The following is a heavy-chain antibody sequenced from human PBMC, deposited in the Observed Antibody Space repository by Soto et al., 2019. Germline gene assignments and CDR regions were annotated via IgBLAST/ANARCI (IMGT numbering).Heavy chain of an antibody. J-gene: IGHJ5*02. D-gene: IGHD6-6*01. CDR1: GGSISSSSYY. CDR3: ARPSPYCRSSGDGIT. V-gene: IGHV4-39*01. CDR2: IYYSGST. Sequence: QLQLQESGPGLVKPSETLSLTCTVSGGSISSSSYYWGWIRQPPGKGLEWIGSIYYSGSTYYNPALQSRVHISVDTSKNQVPPKLSSVTAADTAVYYCARPSPYCRSSGDGITWGQGTLVTVSS.